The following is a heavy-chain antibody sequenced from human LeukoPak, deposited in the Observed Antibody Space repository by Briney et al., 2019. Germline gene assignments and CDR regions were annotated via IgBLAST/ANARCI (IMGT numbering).Heavy chain of an antibody. J-gene: IGHJ1*01. CDR3: AAYHASGTFGYFQH. D-gene: IGHD1-7*01. CDR1: GFTFNSYG. CDR2: ISFDGSNK. V-gene: IGHV3-30*03. Sequence: HPGGSLRLSCAASGFTFNSYGMHWVRQAPGKGLEWLAVISFDGSNKYFADSVEGRLVVSRDNSNNTLYLHMNTLRPDDTAIYYCAAYHASGTFGYFQHWGQGTLVTVSS.